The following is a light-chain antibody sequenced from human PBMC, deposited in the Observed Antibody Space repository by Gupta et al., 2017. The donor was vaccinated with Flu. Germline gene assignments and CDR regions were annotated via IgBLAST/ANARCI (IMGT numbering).Light chain of an antibody. J-gene: IGLJ2*01. Sequence: QSVLTQPPSASGTPGQRVTISCSASSSTIGTNTANWYQQLPGTAPKLLIYSNDQRPSGVPERFSGSKSGTSASLVSGGLQSEDGADYYCAAWDDSLNGVLFGGGTKLTVL. CDR1: SSTIGTNT. CDR3: AAWDDSLNGVL. V-gene: IGLV1-44*01. CDR2: SND.